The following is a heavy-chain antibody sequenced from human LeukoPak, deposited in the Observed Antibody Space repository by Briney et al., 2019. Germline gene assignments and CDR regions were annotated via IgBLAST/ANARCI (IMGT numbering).Heavy chain of an antibody. V-gene: IGHV4-31*03. CDR3: AKEGGGYSYGFQN. D-gene: IGHD5-18*01. J-gene: IGHJ4*02. CDR1: GGSISSGGYY. Sequence: SETLSLTCTVSGGSISSGGYYWSWIRQHPGKGLEWIGYIYYSGSTYYNPSLKSRVTISVDTSKNQFSLQLRSVTAADTAVYYCAKEGGGYSYGFQNWGQGTLVTVSS. CDR2: IYYSGST.